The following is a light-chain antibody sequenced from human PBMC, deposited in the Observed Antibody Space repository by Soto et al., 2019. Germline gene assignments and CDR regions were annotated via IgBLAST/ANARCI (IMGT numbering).Light chain of an antibody. CDR1: QTIANY. CDR2: TAS. Sequence: DIQMTQSPSSLSASVGDRVTITCRASQTIANYLNWYQQKPGKAPKLLIYTASSLQSGVTSRFSGSGSGTDFTLTISTLQPEDFATYYCQQTYITPQTFGQGTKVEIK. J-gene: IGKJ1*01. V-gene: IGKV1-39*01. CDR3: QQTYITPQT.